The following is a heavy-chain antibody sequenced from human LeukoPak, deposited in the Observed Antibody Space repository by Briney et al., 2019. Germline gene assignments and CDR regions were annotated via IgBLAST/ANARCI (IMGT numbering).Heavy chain of an antibody. D-gene: IGHD2-15*01. CDR1: GYSFTGYY. V-gene: IGHV1-2*02. Sequence: ASVKVSCKASGYSFTGYYMHWVRQAPGQGLEWMGWINLNSGGTNYAQKFQGRVTMTRDTSITTAYMELSRLRSDDTAVYYCAREGGIVVAFDPWGQGTLVTVSS. CDR3: AREGGIVVAFDP. CDR2: INLNSGGT. J-gene: IGHJ5*02.